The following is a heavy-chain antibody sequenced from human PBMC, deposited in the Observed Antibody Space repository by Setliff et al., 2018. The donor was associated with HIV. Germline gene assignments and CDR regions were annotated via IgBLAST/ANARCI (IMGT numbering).Heavy chain of an antibody. J-gene: IGHJ3*02. V-gene: IGHV4-4*08. CDR1: GGSISSYY. CDR3: ARAINKAFDI. CDR2: MYISGST. Sequence: SETLSLTCTVSGGSISSYYWSWIRQPPGMGLEWIGHMYISGSTTYNPSLKSRVTLSVDTSRNQFSLNLSSVTAADTAVYYCARAINKAFDIWGQGTRVTVS.